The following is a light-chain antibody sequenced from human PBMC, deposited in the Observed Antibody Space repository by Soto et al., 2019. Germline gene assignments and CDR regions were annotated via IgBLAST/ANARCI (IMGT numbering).Light chain of an antibody. V-gene: IGLV6-57*04. Sequence: NFMLTQPHSVSESPGKTVTISCTRSSGTIASNYVQWYQQRPGSAPTTVMYEDNQRPSGVPDRFSGSIDSSSNSASLTISGLKTEDEADHYCQSYDSSNQVFGGGTQLTVL. CDR2: EDN. CDR3: QSYDSSNQV. J-gene: IGLJ2*01. CDR1: SGTIASNY.